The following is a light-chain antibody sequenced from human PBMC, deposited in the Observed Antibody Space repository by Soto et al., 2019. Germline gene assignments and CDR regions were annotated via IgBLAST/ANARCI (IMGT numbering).Light chain of an antibody. CDR2: GAS. CDR1: QSVSSN. V-gene: IGKV3-15*01. CDR3: QQYNNWPALT. Sequence: EIVMTQSPATLSVSPGERATLSCRASQSVSSNLAWYQQKPGQDPRLLIYGASTMATGIPARFSGSRSGTEFTLTISSLQSEDFAVYYCQQYNNWPALTFGGGTKVEIK. J-gene: IGKJ4*01.